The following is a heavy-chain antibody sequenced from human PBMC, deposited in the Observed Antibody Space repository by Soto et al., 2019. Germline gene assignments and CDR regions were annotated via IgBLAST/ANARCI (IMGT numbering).Heavy chain of an antibody. Sequence: QVQLQESGPGLVEPSETLSLTCTVSGGSLTNYFWTWIRQSPGKGLEWIAYIRYSGKTGYNPSLKSRVTISLDTPKNQFSLKLTSVTAADTAIYYGARFQYTVVTPFDLWGQGTMVIVSS. V-gene: IGHV4-59*01. CDR2: IRYSGKT. J-gene: IGHJ3*01. D-gene: IGHD2-21*02. CDR1: GGSLTNYF. CDR3: ARFQYTVVTPFDL.